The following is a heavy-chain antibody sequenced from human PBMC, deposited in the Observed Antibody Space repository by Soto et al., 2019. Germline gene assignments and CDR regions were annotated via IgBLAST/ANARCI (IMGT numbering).Heavy chain of an antibody. D-gene: IGHD2-21*01. CDR2: INIDGTTT. CDR3: ARGMLFESGGDWHPNLFDP. Sequence: PGGSLRLSCAASGFTFRRNWMHWVRQGPGKGLVWVSRINIDGTTTNYADSVRGRFTISRDNARNTLYLQLSSLRADDTAVYYCARGMLFESGGDWHPNLFDPWGLGTLVTVSS. V-gene: IGHV3-74*01. CDR1: GFTFRRNW. J-gene: IGHJ5*02.